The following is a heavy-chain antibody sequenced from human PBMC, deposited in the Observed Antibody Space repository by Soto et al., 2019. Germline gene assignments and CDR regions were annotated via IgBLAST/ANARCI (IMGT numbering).Heavy chain of an antibody. CDR1: GFSLSTSGVG. V-gene: IGHV2-5*01. D-gene: IGHD3-3*01. J-gene: IGHJ4*02. CDR3: ARTKNDFWSGYNHLDY. CDR2: IYWNDDK. Sequence: PTLVNPTQTLTLTCTFSGFSLSTSGVGVGWIRQPPGKALEWLALIYWNDDKRYSPSLKSRLTITRDTSKNQVVLTMTNMDPVDTATYYCARTKNDFWSGYNHLDYWGQGTLVTVSS.